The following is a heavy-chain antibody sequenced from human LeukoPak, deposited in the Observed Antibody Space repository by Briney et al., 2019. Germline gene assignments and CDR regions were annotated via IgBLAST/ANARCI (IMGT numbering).Heavy chain of an antibody. J-gene: IGHJ4*02. D-gene: IGHD3-3*01. CDR3: AGGPGFLIDC. V-gene: IGHV3-7*01. CDR1: GFTFSSYW. CDR2: IKQDGSEK. Sequence: PGGSLRLSCAASGFTFSSYWMSWVRQATGKGLEWVANIKQDGSEKHYVDSVKGRLTISSDNAKNLLYLQMNSLRVEDTAVYYCAGGPGFLIDCWGQGTLVTVSS.